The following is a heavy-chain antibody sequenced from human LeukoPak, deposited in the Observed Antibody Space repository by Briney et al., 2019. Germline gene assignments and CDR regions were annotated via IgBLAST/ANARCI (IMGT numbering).Heavy chain of an antibody. Sequence: GGSLRLSCAASGFTFSSYWMHWVRQAPGRGLVWVSRINSDGSRTTYADSVKGRFTISRDNAKNTLNLQMSSLRAEDTAVYYCARDLGQYYDTSDNWFDPWGQGTLVTVSS. J-gene: IGHJ5*02. CDR1: GFTFSSYW. CDR3: ARDLGQYYDTSDNWFDP. D-gene: IGHD3-22*01. CDR2: INSDGSRT. V-gene: IGHV3-74*01.